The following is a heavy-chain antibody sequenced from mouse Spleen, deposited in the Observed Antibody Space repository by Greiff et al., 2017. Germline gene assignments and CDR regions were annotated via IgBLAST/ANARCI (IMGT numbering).Heavy chain of an antibody. CDR3: ASITTVVDY. V-gene: IGHV14-2*01. Sequence: DVQLQESGAELVKPGASVKLSCTASGFNIKDYYMHWVKQRTEQGLEWIGRIDPENDETKYAPKFQGKATITADTSSNTAYLQLSSLTSEDTAVYYCASITTVVDYWGQGTTLTVSS. CDR1: GFNIKDYY. J-gene: IGHJ2*01. CDR2: IDPENDET. D-gene: IGHD1-1*01.